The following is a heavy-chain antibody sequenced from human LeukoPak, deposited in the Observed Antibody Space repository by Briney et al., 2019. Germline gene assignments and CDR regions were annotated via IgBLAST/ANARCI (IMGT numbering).Heavy chain of an antibody. D-gene: IGHD3-10*01. Sequence: SVKVSCTASGGTFSSYAISWGRQAPGQGLEWMGGIIPIFGAANYAQKFQGRVTITTDESTSTAYMELSSLRSEDTAVYYCARPVLWFGEPHAFDIWGQGTMVTVSS. CDR2: IIPIFGAA. CDR3: ARPVLWFGEPHAFDI. J-gene: IGHJ3*02. CDR1: GGTFSSYA. V-gene: IGHV1-69*05.